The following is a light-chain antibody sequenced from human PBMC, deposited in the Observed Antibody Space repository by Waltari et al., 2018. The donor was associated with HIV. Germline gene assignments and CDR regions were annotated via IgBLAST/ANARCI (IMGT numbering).Light chain of an antibody. CDR2: KAS. CDR3: QQYNSHSRA. CDR1: QSIGNW. Sequence: DIQMTPSPSTVAASVGDRINMTCRSSQSIGNWLAWYQHRPGEAPNLLVYKASILRSGVPSRFSAGASGTEFTLTITTLQPEDIAIYYCQQYNSHSRAFGPGTKVE. J-gene: IGKJ4*02. V-gene: IGKV1-5*03.